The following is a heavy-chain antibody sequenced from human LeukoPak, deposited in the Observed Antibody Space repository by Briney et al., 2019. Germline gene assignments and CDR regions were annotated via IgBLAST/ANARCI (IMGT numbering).Heavy chain of an antibody. D-gene: IGHD3-22*01. CDR1: GNSISSGDYY. Sequence: SETLSLTCTVSGNSISSGDYYWSWIRQPAGKGLEWIGRIYTSGSTNYNPSLKSRVTISGDTSKNQFSLRLSSVTAADTAVYYCARASYSYDINGWVPFDYWGQGTLVTVSS. V-gene: IGHV4-61*02. CDR2: IYTSGST. J-gene: IGHJ4*02. CDR3: ARASYSYDINGWVPFDY.